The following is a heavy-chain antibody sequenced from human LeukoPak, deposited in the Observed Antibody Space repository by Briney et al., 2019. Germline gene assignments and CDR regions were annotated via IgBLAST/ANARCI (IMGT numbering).Heavy chain of an antibody. CDR2: IGTNGTYI. D-gene: IGHD3-10*01. V-gene: IGHV3-21*01. Sequence: GGSLRLSCAASGFTFINYSLNWVRQAPGRGLEWVSSIGTNGTYIFYADSVKGRFTISRDNAKNSVYLQMNSLRAEDTAVYYCARGLISQFYYGSGSYAVRDDYYYYMDVWGKGTTVTTSS. CDR3: ARGLISQFYYGSGSYAVRDDYYYYMDV. J-gene: IGHJ6*03. CDR1: GFTFINYS.